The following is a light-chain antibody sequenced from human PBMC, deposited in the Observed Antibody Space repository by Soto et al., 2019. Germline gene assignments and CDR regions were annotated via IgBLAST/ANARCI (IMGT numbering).Light chain of an antibody. CDR2: GAS. V-gene: IGKV3-15*01. J-gene: IGKJ4*01. Sequence: EIVITQSPGTLSVSPGESATLSGRASQSVSSNVAWYPQKPGQPPRLLIYGASTRATGIPARFSGSGSGTEFTLTISSLQYEEFEVYYCQQYNYWPPLTFGGGTNVEI. CDR3: QQYNYWPPLT. CDR1: QSVSSN.